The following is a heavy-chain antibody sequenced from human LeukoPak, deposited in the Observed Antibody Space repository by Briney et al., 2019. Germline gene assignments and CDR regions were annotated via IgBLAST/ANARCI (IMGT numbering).Heavy chain of an antibody. CDR3: ARENIAARFFDD. V-gene: IGHV3-21*01. Sequence: GGSLRLSCAASGFTFGSYSMNWVRQAPGKGLEWVSAISSSSSYIYYADSVKGRFTISRDNAKNSLYLQMNSLRAEDTAVYYCARENIAARFFDDWGQGTLVTVSS. CDR1: GFTFGSYS. J-gene: IGHJ4*02. D-gene: IGHD6-6*01. CDR2: ISSSSSYI.